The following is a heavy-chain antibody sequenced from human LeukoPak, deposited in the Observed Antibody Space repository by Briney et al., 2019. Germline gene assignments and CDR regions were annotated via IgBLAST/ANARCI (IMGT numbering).Heavy chain of an antibody. CDR1: GFTFSSYC. Sequence: GGSLRLSCAASGFTFSSYCMTWVRQAPGKGLEWVSYISGNSSTIYYADSVKGRFTISRDNAKNSLYLQMTSLGAEDTALYYCVRDICGGSCYPYLDQYRYYMDVWGKGTTVTVSS. V-gene: IGHV3-48*04. J-gene: IGHJ6*03. CDR2: ISGNSSTI. D-gene: IGHD2-15*01. CDR3: VRDICGGSCYPYLDQYRYYMDV.